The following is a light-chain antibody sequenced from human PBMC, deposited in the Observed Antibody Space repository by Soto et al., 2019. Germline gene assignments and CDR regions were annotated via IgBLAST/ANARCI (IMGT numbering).Light chain of an antibody. J-gene: IGLJ7*01. CDR2: DVH. Sequence: QSVLTQPPSASGSPGQSITISCTGSRDDVGGYNYVSWYQQHPGKAPKLIIYDVHKRPSGVPDRFSGSKSDNTASLTVSGLQTDDEADYYCNSYAGRNNFVFGTGTQLTVL. CDR3: NSYAGRNNFV. V-gene: IGLV2-8*01. CDR1: RDDVGGYNY.